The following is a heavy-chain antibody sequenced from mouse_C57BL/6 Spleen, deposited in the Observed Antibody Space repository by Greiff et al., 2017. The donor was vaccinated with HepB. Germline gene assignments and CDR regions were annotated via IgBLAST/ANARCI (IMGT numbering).Heavy chain of an antibody. CDR2: IDPDTGGT. Sequence: VQLQQSGAELVRPGASVTLSCKASGYTFTDYEMHWVKQTPVHGLEWIGAIDPDTGGTAYNQKFKGKAILTADKSSSTAYMELRSLTSEDSAVYYCTRSIGYYPFDSWGQGTTLTVSS. J-gene: IGHJ2*01. CDR1: GYTFTDYE. CDR3: TRSIGYYPFDS. V-gene: IGHV1-15*01. D-gene: IGHD2-3*01.